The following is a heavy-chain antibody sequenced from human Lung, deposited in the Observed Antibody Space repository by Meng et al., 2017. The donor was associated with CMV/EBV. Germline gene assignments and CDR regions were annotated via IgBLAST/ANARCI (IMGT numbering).Heavy chain of an antibody. J-gene: IGHJ4*02. D-gene: IGHD5-24*01. CDR2: NNPRDGDT. CDR3: ARERDATYYFHN. Sequence: VQPVPSGADVMKPCASVMLSCNASGDTFTYYHIHWVRQAPGQGLEWVGINNPRDGDTSYSQKLRGRVTLTRDTSTSTAYMELSSLSSGDTAVYYCARERDATYYFHNWGQGTLVTVSS. CDR1: GDTFTYYH. V-gene: IGHV1-46*04.